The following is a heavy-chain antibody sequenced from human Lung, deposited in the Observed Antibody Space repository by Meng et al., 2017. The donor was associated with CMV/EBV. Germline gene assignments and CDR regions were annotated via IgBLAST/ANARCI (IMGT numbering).Heavy chain of an antibody. CDR2: IYYSGTT. V-gene: IGHV4-61*01. CDR1: GASVSSRYYY. Sequence: SXTXSLXCSVSGASVSSRYYYWSWVRLPPGKGLEWIGYIYYSGTTKFNPSLKSRLSILSQTSTNQFSLNLRSVTGADKAIYFCVRSPTGPGNLDSWGQGTXVTVDS. D-gene: IGHD1-1*01. CDR3: VRSPTGPGNLDS. J-gene: IGHJ4*02.